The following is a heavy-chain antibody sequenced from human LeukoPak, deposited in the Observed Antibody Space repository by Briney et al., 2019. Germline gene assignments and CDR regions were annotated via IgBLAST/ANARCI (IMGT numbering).Heavy chain of an antibody. CDR3: ARDYSYAMDV. CDR1: GFTFSSYG. V-gene: IGHV3-30*03. D-gene: IGHD2-21*01. J-gene: IGHJ6*02. Sequence: GGSLRLSCAASGFTFSSYGMHWVRQAPGKGLEWVAVISYDGSNKYYADSVKGRFTISRDNAKNILYLQMNSLRAEDTAVYYCARDYSYAMDVWGQGTTVTVSS. CDR2: ISYDGSNK.